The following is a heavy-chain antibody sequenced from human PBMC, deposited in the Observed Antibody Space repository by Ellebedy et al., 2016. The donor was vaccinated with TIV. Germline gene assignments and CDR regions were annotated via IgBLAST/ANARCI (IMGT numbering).Heavy chain of an antibody. D-gene: IGHD2-15*01. CDR1: GYSFTTYW. V-gene: IGHV5-51*01. Sequence: KVSXXGSGYSFTTYWIGWARQMPGKGLEWMGMIYPGDSDTRYSPSFQGQVTMSADKSISTAYLQWNSLQASDTAMYYCARLATEYCGGGSCPLGDYWGQGTLVTVSS. CDR2: IYPGDSDT. J-gene: IGHJ4*02. CDR3: ARLATEYCGGGSCPLGDY.